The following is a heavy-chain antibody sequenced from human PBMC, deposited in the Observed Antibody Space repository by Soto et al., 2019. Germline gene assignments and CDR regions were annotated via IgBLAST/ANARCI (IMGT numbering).Heavy chain of an antibody. D-gene: IGHD3-10*01. CDR3: ARDSITMVRGVDLYYYYYGMDV. CDR1: GGTFSSYA. J-gene: IGHJ6*02. V-gene: IGHV1-69*13. CDR2: IIPIFGTA. Sequence: GASVKVSCKASGGTFSSYAISWVRQAPGQGLEWMGGIIPIFGTANYAQKFQGRVTITADESTSTAYMELSSLRSEDTAVYYCARDSITMVRGVDLYYYYYGMDVWGQGTAVTVSS.